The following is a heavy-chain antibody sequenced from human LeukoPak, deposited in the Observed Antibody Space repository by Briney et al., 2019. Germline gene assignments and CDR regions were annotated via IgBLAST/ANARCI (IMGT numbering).Heavy chain of an antibody. J-gene: IGHJ3*02. D-gene: IGHD1-26*01. Sequence: PGGSLRLSCAASGFTFNNYNMSWVRQAPGKGLEWVSVIYSGGSTYYADSVKGRFTISRDNSKNTLYLQMNSLRAEDTAVYYCAREGELLRGAFDIWGQGTMVTVSS. CDR1: GFTFNNYN. CDR3: AREGELLRGAFDI. CDR2: IYSGGST. V-gene: IGHV3-53*01.